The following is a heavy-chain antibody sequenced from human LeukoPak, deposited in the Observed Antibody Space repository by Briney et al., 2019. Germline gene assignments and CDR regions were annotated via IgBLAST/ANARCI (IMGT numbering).Heavy chain of an antibody. V-gene: IGHV4-61*02. J-gene: IGHJ4*02. D-gene: IGHD3-22*01. CDR3: AREGYYDRSGYREY. CDR1: SVSISSGSYY. CDR2: IYTTGST. Sequence: SQTLSLTCTVSSVSISSGSYYWVWIRQPAGKGLEWIGRIYTTGSTNYNPSFKSRVTISVDTSKNQFSLKLSSVTAADTAVYYCAREGYYDRSGYREYWGQGTLVTVSS.